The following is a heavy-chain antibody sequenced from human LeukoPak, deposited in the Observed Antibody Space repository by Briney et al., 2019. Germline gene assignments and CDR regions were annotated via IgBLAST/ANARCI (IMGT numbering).Heavy chain of an antibody. D-gene: IGHD3-9*01. V-gene: IGHV3-33*01. CDR2: IWYDGSKK. Sequence: GRSLRLSCAASGFTFSSFGMHWVRQAPGKGLEWVAVIWYDGSKKYYADSVKGRFTISRDNSKNTLYLQMNALRAEDTAVYYCARVANITTFGMDVWGQGTTVTVSS. CDR3: ARVANITTFGMDV. J-gene: IGHJ6*02. CDR1: GFTFSSFG.